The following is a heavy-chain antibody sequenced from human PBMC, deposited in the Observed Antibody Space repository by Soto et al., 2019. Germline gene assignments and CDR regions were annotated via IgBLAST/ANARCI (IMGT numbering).Heavy chain of an antibody. J-gene: IGHJ4*02. Sequence: AASVKVSCKSYGDSFSRFAVSWVRRAPGEGLEWMGGIIPVTGTANYIDKFRGRLTITADESSSTVYMELSSLRSEDTAVYYCARLGLDPDFGHWGQGTLVTVSS. CDR2: IIPVTGTA. CDR3: ARLGLDPDFGH. CDR1: GDSFSRFA. V-gene: IGHV1-69*13.